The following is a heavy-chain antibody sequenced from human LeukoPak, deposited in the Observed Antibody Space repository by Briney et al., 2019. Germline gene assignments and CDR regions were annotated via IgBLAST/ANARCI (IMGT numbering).Heavy chain of an antibody. V-gene: IGHV4-34*01. J-gene: IGHJ6*02. Sequence: SETLSLTCAVYGGSFSGYYWSWIRQPPGKGLEWIGEINHSGSTNYNPSLKSRVTISVDTSKNQFSLKLSSVTAADTAVYYCARMVVRYNWNDALVYYYYGMDVWGQGTTITVSS. D-gene: IGHD1-1*01. CDR1: GGSFSGYY. CDR3: ARMVVRYNWNDALVYYYYGMDV. CDR2: INHSGST.